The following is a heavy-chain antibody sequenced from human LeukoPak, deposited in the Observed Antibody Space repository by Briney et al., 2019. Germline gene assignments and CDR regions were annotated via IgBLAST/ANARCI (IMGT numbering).Heavy chain of an antibody. D-gene: IGHD2-2*01. V-gene: IGHV1-2*02. CDR3: AGLGYCSSTSCYPSRY. Sequence: ASVKVSCKASGYTFTGYYMHWVRQAPGQGLEWMGWINPNSGGTNYAQKFQGRVTMARDTSISTAYMELSRLRSDDTAVYYCAGLGYCSSTSCYPSRYWGQGTLVTVSS. CDR1: GYTFTGYY. J-gene: IGHJ4*02. CDR2: INPNSGGT.